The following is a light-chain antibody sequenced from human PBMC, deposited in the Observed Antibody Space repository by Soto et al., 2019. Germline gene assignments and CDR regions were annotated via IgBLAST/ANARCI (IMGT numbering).Light chain of an antibody. CDR2: DVT. Sequence: QSALTQPASVSGSPGQSITISCTGTSSDVGGYNYVSWYQQQPGKAPKFMIYDVTNRPSGDSNRFSGSKSGNTASLTISGLQAEDEADYYCCSYTTSNTRQIVFGTGTKLTVL. CDR3: CSYTTSNTRQIV. J-gene: IGLJ1*01. CDR1: SSDVGGYNY. V-gene: IGLV2-14*01.